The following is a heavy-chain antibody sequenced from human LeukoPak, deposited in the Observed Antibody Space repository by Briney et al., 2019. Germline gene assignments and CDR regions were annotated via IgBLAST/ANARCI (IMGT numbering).Heavy chain of an antibody. Sequence: SETLSLTCTVSGGSISSYYWSWIRQPPGKGLEWIGYIYYSGSTNYNPSLKSRVTISVDTSKNKFSLKLSSVTAADTAVYYCARDSAEYSSSPDAFDIWGQGTMVTVSS. CDR3: ARDSAEYSSSPDAFDI. V-gene: IGHV4-59*01. D-gene: IGHD6-6*01. CDR1: GGSISSYY. CDR2: IYYSGST. J-gene: IGHJ3*02.